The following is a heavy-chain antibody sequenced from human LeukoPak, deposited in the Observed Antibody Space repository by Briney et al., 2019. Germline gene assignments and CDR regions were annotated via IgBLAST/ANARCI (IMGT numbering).Heavy chain of an antibody. V-gene: IGHV3-49*03. CDR3: TRDYEGSSVYPFDY. Sequence: GGSLRLSCTASVFTFGDYAMSWFRQAPGKGLEWVGFIRSKAYGGTTEYAASVKGRFTISRDDSKSIAYLQMNSLKTEDTAVYYCTRDYEGSSVYPFDYWGQGTLVTVSS. CDR2: IRSKAYGGTT. CDR1: VFTFGDYA. J-gene: IGHJ4*02. D-gene: IGHD6-6*01.